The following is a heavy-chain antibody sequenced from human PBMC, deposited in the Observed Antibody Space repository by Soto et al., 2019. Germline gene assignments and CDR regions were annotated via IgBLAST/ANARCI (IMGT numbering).Heavy chain of an antibody. J-gene: IGHJ4*02. Sequence: EVQLVESGGGLVQPGGSLRLSCAGSGFTFSNYWMHWVRQAPGKGLEWVSRIDHDGPTDYADSVRGRFTISRDNAENTLYLQMNCLRPEDRAVYYCVRDSHGDYWGQGTLVTVSS. V-gene: IGHV3-74*01. CDR1: GFTFSNYW. CDR3: VRDSHGDY. CDR2: IDHDGPT.